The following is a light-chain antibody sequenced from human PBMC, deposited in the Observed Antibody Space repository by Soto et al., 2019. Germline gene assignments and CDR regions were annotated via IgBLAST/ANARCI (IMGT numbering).Light chain of an antibody. CDR2: GVS. Sequence: EIVLTQSPGTLSLSPGERATLSCRASQSISSTYLAWYQQKPGQAPRLLIHGVSNRATGIPDRFSGSGSGTDLNLIISRLEPEDFAVYYCQKYGGSPETCGGGTKVDIK. CDR3: QKYGGSPET. J-gene: IGKJ4*02. V-gene: IGKV3-20*01. CDR1: QSISSTY.